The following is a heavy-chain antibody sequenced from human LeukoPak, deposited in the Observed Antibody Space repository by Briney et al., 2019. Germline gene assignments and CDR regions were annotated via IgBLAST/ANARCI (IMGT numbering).Heavy chain of an antibody. Sequence: SETLSLTCAVYGGSFSAYYWSWIRQPPGKGLEWIGEINHSGRTNYNASLKSRVTISVDTSKNQFSPKMSYVTAADTAVYYCARSPRYSGYDYGSDYWGRGILVTVSS. CDR1: GGSFSAYY. CDR3: ARSPRYSGYDYGSDY. D-gene: IGHD5-12*01. CDR2: INHSGRT. V-gene: IGHV4-34*01. J-gene: IGHJ4*02.